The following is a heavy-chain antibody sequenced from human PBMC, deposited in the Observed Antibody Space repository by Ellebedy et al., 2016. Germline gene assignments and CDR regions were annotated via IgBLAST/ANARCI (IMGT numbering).Heavy chain of an antibody. CDR1: GGSISSSSYY. CDR3: ARYCSSTSCRYFDH. J-gene: IGHJ4*02. D-gene: IGHD2-2*01. CDR2: IYYSGNT. Sequence: SETLSLTXTVSGGSISSSSYYWGWIRQPPGKGLEWIGYIYYSGNTYYNPSLKSRLTISVDTSKNQFSLKLSSVTAADTALYYCARYCSSTSCRYFDHWGQGTLVTVSS. V-gene: IGHV4-31*03.